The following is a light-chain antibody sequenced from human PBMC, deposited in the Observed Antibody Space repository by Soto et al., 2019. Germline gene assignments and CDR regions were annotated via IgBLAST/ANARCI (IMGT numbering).Light chain of an antibody. CDR3: QSYDADILI. CDR2: EDD. CDR1: SGNIVSNY. Sequence: NFILTQPHSVSGSPGKTVTISCTRSSGNIVSNYVQWYQQRPGSSPTTVIFEDDDRPSGVPDRFSASLDTSTNSASLTISGLKPEDEADYYCQSYDADILIFGGGTKLTVL. J-gene: IGLJ2*01. V-gene: IGLV6-57*01.